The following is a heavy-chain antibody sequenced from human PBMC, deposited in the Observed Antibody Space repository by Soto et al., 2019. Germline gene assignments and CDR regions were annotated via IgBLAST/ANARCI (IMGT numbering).Heavy chain of an antibody. CDR1: GFTFSSYA. V-gene: IGHV3-23*01. J-gene: IGHJ4*02. D-gene: IGHD3-22*01. Sequence: GGSLRLSCAASGFTFSSYAMSWVRQAPGKGLEWVSAISGSGGSTYYADSVKGRFTISRDNSKNTLYLQMNSLRAEDTAVYYCAKESASGITMIVVVITNRLFDYWGQGTLVTVSS. CDR2: ISGSGGST. CDR3: AKESASGITMIVVVITNRLFDY.